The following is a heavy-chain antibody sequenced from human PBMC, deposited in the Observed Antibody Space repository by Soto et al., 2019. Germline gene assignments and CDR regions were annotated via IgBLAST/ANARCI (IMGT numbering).Heavy chain of an antibody. V-gene: IGHV3-33*01. CDR1: GFTFSSYG. CDR3: ARDPKPHYCSGGSCYCDY. Sequence: GGSLRLSCAASGFTFSSYGMHWVRQAPGKGLEWVAVIWYDGSNKYYADSVKGRFTISRDNSKNTLYLQMNSLRAEDTAVYYCARDPKPHYCSGGSCYCDYWGQGTLVTVSS. D-gene: IGHD2-15*01. J-gene: IGHJ4*02. CDR2: IWYDGSNK.